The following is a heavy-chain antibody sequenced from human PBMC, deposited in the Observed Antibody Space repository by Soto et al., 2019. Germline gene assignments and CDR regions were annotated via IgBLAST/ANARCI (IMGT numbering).Heavy chain of an antibody. CDR3: ARYNAASGTYYFDY. Sequence: PXXTLSLPFTVSGGSVSSHYWRWILQPPGKGPEWIGEINHRGSANYNPSLRSRVTMSVDISKSQFSLRLTSVTDADTAVYYCARYNAASGTYYFDYWGQGALVTVSS. V-gene: IGHV4-34*01. CDR2: INHRGSA. J-gene: IGHJ4*02. D-gene: IGHD6-13*01. CDR1: GGSVSSHY.